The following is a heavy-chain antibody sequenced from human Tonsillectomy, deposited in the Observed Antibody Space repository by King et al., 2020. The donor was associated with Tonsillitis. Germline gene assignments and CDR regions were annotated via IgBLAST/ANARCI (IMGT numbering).Heavy chain of an antibody. J-gene: IGHJ4*02. CDR2: IWYDGSNK. Sequence: QLVQSGGGVVQPGRSLRLSCAASGFTFSSYGMHWVRQAPGKGLEWVAVIWYDGSNKYYADSVKGRFTISRDNSKHTLYLQMNSLRAEDTAVYYCARDPGYCGGDCYDYWGQGTLVTVSS. CDR1: GFTFSSYG. V-gene: IGHV3-33*01. D-gene: IGHD2-21*01. CDR3: ARDPGYCGGDCYDY.